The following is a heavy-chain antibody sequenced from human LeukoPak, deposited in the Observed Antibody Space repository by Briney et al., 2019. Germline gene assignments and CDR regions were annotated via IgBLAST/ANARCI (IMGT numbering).Heavy chain of an antibody. Sequence: PSETLSLTRAVYGGSFSGYYWSWIRQPPGKGLEWIGEINHSGSTNYNPSLKSRVTISVDTSKNQFSLKLSSVTAADTAVYYCARVTIFGVVNYYYMDVWGKGTTVTVSS. J-gene: IGHJ6*03. CDR1: GGSFSGYY. CDR2: INHSGST. V-gene: IGHV4-34*01. D-gene: IGHD3-3*01. CDR3: ARVTIFGVVNYYYMDV.